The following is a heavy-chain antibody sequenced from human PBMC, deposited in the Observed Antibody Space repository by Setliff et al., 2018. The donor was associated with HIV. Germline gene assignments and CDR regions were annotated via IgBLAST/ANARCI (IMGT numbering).Heavy chain of an antibody. CDR3: AKELAASGLGYFDS. CDR1: GFTFSGSA. V-gene: IGHV3-73*01. Sequence: GESLKISCAASGFTFSGSAMHWVRQASGKGLEWVGRIRSKGYGSATAYAASVKGRFTISRDDSKNTAYLQMDSLRAEDTAEYYCAKELAASGLGYFDSWGRGILVTVSS. J-gene: IGHJ4*02. CDR2: IRSKGYGSAT. D-gene: IGHD3-22*01.